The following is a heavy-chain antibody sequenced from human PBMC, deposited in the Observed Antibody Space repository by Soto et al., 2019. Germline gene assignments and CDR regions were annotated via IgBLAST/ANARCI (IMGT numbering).Heavy chain of an antibody. J-gene: IGHJ6*02. Sequence: HPGGSLRLSCAASEFTFSSYAMSWVRQAPGKGLEWVSAISGSGGSTYYADSVKGRFTISRDNSKNTLYLQMNSLRAEDTAVYYCAKVHVVSAADPVKWFGELLPPVYYYYYYGMDVWGQGTTVTVSS. D-gene: IGHD3-10*01. CDR1: EFTFSSYA. CDR3: AKVHVVSAADPVKWFGELLPPVYYYYYYGMDV. V-gene: IGHV3-23*01. CDR2: ISGSGGST.